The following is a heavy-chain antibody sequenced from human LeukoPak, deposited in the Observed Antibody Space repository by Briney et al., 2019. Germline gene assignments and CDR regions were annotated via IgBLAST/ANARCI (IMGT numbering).Heavy chain of an antibody. CDR1: GFTLSSYA. Sequence: GGSLRLSCAASGFTLSSYAMSWVRQAPGKGLEWVSAISDSGNTYHADSVKGRFTISRDNFKNTLYLQMDSLRAEDTAVYYCARDDYDSSGYLFDYWGQGTLVTVSS. CDR2: ISDSGNT. J-gene: IGHJ4*02. CDR3: ARDDYDSSGYLFDY. V-gene: IGHV3-23*01. D-gene: IGHD3-22*01.